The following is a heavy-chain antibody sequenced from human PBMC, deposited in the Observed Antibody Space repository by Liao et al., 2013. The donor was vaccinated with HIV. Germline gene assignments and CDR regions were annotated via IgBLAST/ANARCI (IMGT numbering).Heavy chain of an antibody. V-gene: IGHV4-4*07. D-gene: IGHD3-16*01. CDR3: ARDVGAVIDY. CDR1: GGSISSYY. Sequence: QVQLQESGPGLVKPSETLSLTCTVSGGSISSYYWSWIRQPAGKGLEWIGRIFTRGNTNYNPSLKSRVTMSLDTSKNQFSLKVRSVTAADTAVYYCARDVGAVIDYWGQGTLVTVSS. J-gene: IGHJ4*02. CDR2: IFTRGNT.